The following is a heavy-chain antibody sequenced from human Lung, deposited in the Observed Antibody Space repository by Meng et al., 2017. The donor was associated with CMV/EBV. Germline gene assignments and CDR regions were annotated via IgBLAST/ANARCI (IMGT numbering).Heavy chain of an antibody. CDR3: ARGSTSVTMIVVVITAASLAYDS. V-gene: IGHV4-34*01. Sequence: LXCAVYGGSFSGYDWSWIRQSPGKGLEWIEEINHRGSTNYNPSLKSRLTISVDTSKNQFSLKLNSVTAADTAVYYCARGSTSVTMIVVVITAASLAYDSWXQGTXVTVSS. CDR2: INHRGST. D-gene: IGHD3-22*01. CDR1: GGSFSGYD. J-gene: IGHJ4*02.